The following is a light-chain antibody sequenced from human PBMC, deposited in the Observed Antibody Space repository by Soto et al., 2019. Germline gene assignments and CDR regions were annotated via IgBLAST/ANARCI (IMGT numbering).Light chain of an antibody. Sequence: EIVLTQSPATLSLSPGESATLSCRASQSVIRFLAWYQQKPGQAPRLLIYDASNRATGIPANFTGSGSGTDFTLTISSLEPEDFAVYYCQQSSNWPLTFGGGTKVEIK. CDR3: QQSSNWPLT. J-gene: IGKJ4*01. CDR2: DAS. V-gene: IGKV3-11*01. CDR1: QSVIRF.